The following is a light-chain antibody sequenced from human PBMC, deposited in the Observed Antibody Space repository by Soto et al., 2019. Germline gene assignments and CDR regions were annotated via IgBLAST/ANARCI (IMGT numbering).Light chain of an antibody. CDR1: QGISNY. Sequence: DIQMTQSPSSLSASVGDRVTITCRASQGISNYLAWYQQKPGKVPKLMIYAASTLQSGVPYRFSGSGSGKDFTLTISGLQPEDVATYYCQKYNSAPRTFGPGTKVDI. V-gene: IGKV1-27*01. J-gene: IGKJ3*01. CDR2: AAS. CDR3: QKYNSAPRT.